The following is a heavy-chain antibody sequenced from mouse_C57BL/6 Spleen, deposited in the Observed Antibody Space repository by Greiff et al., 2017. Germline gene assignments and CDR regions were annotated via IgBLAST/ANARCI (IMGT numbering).Heavy chain of an antibody. Sequence: DVMLVESGEGLVKPGGSLKLSCAASGFTFSSYAMSWVRQTPEKRLEWVAYISSGGDYIYYADTVKGRFTISRDNARNTLYLQMSSLKSEDTAMYYCTRDSLEYYFDYWGQGTTRTVSA. CDR2: ISSGGDYI. V-gene: IGHV5-9-1*02. CDR1: GFTFSSYA. CDR3: TRDSLEYYFDY. J-gene: IGHJ2*01.